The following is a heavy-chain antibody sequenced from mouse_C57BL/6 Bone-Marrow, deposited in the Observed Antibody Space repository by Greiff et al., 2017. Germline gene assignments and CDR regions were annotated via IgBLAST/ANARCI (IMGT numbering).Heavy chain of an antibody. J-gene: IGHJ1*03. Sequence: VKLQQSGPELVKPGASVKLSCKASGYTFTSYDINWVKQRPGQGLEWIGWIYPRDGSTKYNEKFKGKAPLTVDKSSCTAYMELHSLTSEDSAVYFGARDCGSSYWYFDVGGTGTTVTVSS. CDR3: ARDCGSSYWYFDV. D-gene: IGHD1-1*01. V-gene: IGHV1-85*01. CDR1: GYTFTSYD. CDR2: IYPRDGST.